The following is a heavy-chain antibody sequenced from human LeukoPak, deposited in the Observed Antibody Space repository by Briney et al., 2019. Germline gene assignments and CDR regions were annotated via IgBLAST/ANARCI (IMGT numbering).Heavy chain of an antibody. Sequence: PGGSLRLSCAASGFTFSSNWMHWVRQAPGKGLVWVSRINSDGSTTSYADSVRGRFTISRDNAKNTVYLQMNSLRAEDTAVYYCAKERGSSSWSDYWGQGTLVTVSS. V-gene: IGHV3-74*01. CDR3: AKERGSSSWSDY. J-gene: IGHJ4*02. CDR1: GFTFSSNW. CDR2: INSDGSTT. D-gene: IGHD6-13*01.